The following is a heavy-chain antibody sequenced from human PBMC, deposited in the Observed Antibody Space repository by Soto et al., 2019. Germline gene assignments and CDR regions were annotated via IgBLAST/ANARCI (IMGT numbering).Heavy chain of an antibody. V-gene: IGHV3-48*02. Sequence: AGSRSLSCAASGFTFTRYSMNWVRQAPGKGLEWVSYINSGGTSTKYADSVEGRFTISRDTALNSLYLQMDSLRDEDTAIYYCARENSGDAFDFWGQGILVTVSS. J-gene: IGHJ4*02. D-gene: IGHD4-17*01. CDR1: GFTFTRYS. CDR2: INSGGTST. CDR3: ARENSGDAFDF.